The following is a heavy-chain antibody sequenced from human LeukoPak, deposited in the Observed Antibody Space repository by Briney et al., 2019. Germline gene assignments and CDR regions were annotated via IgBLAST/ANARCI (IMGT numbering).Heavy chain of an antibody. Sequence: SETLSLTCTVSGGSISSGDYYWSWIRQPPGKGLEWIGYIYYSGSTYYNPSLKSRVTISVDTSKNQFSLKLSSVTAADTAVYYCARGGDCSGGSCYWFDPWGQGTLVTVSS. CDR3: ARGGDCSGGSCYWFDP. D-gene: IGHD2-15*01. CDR2: IYYSGST. J-gene: IGHJ5*02. CDR1: GGSISSGDYY. V-gene: IGHV4-30-4*01.